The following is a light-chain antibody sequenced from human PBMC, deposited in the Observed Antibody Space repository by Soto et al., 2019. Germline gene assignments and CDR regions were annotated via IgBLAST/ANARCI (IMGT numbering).Light chain of an antibody. CDR3: QHYGRSPPSWT. CDR2: GAS. J-gene: IGKJ1*01. CDR1: QSVSSSY. V-gene: IGKV3-20*01. Sequence: ETVLTQSPGTLSLSPGERATLSCRATQSVSSSYLAWYQQKPGQAPRLLIYGASSRATGIPDRFSGSGSGTDFTLTISRLEPEDFAVYYCQHYGRSPPSWTFGQGTQVEIK.